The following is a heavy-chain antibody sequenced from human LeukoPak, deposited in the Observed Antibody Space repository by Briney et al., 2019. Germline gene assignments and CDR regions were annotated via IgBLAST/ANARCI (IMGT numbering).Heavy chain of an antibody. CDR1: GGSIRNQY. CDR2: IYYSGST. CDR3: ARLTYYYDSSGYYPDY. D-gene: IGHD3-22*01. J-gene: IGHJ4*02. Sequence: SETLSLTCSVSGGSIRNQYWSWIRQSPGKGLEWIGYIYYSGSTNYNPSLKSRVTISVDTSKNQFSLKLSSVTAADTAVYYCARLTYYYDSSGYYPDYWGQGTLVTVSS. V-gene: IGHV4-59*08.